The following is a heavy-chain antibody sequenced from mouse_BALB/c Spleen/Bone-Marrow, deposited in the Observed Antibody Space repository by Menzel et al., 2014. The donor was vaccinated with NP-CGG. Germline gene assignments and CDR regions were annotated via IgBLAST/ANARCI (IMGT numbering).Heavy chain of an antibody. CDR3: ARLGNYGASYAMDY. Sequence: EVQVVESGAELVKPGASVKLSCTASGFNIKDTYMHWVKQRPEQGLEWIGRIDPANGNTKYDPKFQGKATITADTSSNTDSLQLSSLTPEDTAVYYCARLGNYGASYAMDYWGQGTSVTVSS. V-gene: IGHV14-3*02. D-gene: IGHD2-1*01. J-gene: IGHJ4*01. CDR1: GFNIKDTY. CDR2: IDPANGNT.